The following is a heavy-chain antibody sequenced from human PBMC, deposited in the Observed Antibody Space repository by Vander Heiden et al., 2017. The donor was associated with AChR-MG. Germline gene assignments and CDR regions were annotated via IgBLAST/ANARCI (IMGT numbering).Heavy chain of an antibody. Sequence: QVQLVESGGGVVQPGRSLRLSCAASGFTFRTYGMHWVRQAPGKGLEWVAVIWFDGSNKYYADSVKGRFTISRDNSKNTLYLQMNSLRAEDTAVYYCARDLLAPAGEGYFDLWGRGTLVTVTP. CDR2: IWFDGSNK. V-gene: IGHV3-33*01. D-gene: IGHD7-27*01. CDR3: ARDLLAPAGEGYFDL. J-gene: IGHJ2*01. CDR1: GFTFRTYG.